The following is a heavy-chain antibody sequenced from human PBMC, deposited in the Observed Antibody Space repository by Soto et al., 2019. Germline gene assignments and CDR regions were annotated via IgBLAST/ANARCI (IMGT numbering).Heavy chain of an antibody. Sequence: GGSLRLSCAASGFAFSSYSMNWVRQAPGKGLEWVSYISSSSSTIYYADSVKGRFTISRDNAKNSLYLQMNSLRAEDTAVYYCARHAEQLVRPLYYFDYWGQGTLVTVSS. V-gene: IGHV3-48*01. CDR1: GFAFSSYS. D-gene: IGHD6-13*01. CDR3: ARHAEQLVRPLYYFDY. J-gene: IGHJ4*02. CDR2: ISSSSSTI.